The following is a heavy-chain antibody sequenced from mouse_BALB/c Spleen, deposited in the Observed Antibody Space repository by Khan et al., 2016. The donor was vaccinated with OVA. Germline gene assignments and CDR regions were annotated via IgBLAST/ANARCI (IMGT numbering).Heavy chain of an antibody. Sequence: QVQLKQSGPGLVAPSQSLSITCTVSGFSLTSYGVHWVRQPPGKGLEWLGVIWAGGSTHYNSALMSRLSISKDSSKTQVSLKMNSLQTDDTAMYFCARAYGSNLWFFDVWGAGATVTVSS. CDR3: ARAYGSNLWFFDV. V-gene: IGHV2-9*02. CDR2: IWAGGST. D-gene: IGHD1-1*01. CDR1: GFSLTSYG. J-gene: IGHJ1*01.